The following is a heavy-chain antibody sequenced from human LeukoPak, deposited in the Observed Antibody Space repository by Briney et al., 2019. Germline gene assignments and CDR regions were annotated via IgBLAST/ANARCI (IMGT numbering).Heavy chain of an antibody. Sequence: PGGSLRLSCAASGFTFSSYTMHWIRQAPAKGLEWVAVISYDGSNKYYADSVKGRFTISRDNSKNTLYLQMNSLRAEDTAVYYCARGLHYYYYGMDVWGQGTTVTVSS. D-gene: IGHD3-10*01. CDR2: ISYDGSNK. CDR3: ARGLHYYYYGMDV. J-gene: IGHJ6*02. V-gene: IGHV3-30-3*01. CDR1: GFTFSSYT.